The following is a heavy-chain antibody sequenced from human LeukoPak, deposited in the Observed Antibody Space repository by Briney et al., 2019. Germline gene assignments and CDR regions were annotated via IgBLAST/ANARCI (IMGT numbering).Heavy chain of an antibody. Sequence: PGGSLRLSCAASGFTFSSYSVNWVRQAPGKGLEWVANIKQDGSEKYYVDSVKGRFTISRDNAKNSLYLQMNSLRAEDTAVYYCARVVDDSSGYAVFGVYYFDYWGQGTLVTVSS. CDR3: ARVVDDSSGYAVFGVYYFDY. CDR2: IKQDGSEK. J-gene: IGHJ4*02. D-gene: IGHD3-22*01. V-gene: IGHV3-7*01. CDR1: GFTFSSYS.